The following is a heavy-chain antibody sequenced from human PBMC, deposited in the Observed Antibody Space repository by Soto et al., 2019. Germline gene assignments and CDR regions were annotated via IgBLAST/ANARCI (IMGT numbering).Heavy chain of an antibody. CDR2: ISSSSSTI. Sequence: PGGSLRLSCAASGFTFSSYSMNWVRQAPGKGLEWVSYISSSSSTIYYADSVKGRFTISRDNAKNSLYLQMNSLRAEDTAVYYCARDSPSTEGYFQHWGQGTLVTVSS. D-gene: IGHD4-17*01. V-gene: IGHV3-48*01. CDR1: GFTFSSYS. CDR3: ARDSPSTEGYFQH. J-gene: IGHJ1*01.